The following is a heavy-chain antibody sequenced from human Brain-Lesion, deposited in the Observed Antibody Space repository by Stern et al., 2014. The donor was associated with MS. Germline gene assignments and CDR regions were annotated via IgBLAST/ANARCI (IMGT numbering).Heavy chain of an antibody. Sequence: QVQLVESGGGVVQPGRPLRLSCVASGFTFGSCAMHWVRQAPGKGLERVAGVSYDGSNKYYADSVKGRFTISRDNSQNTLYMQMSSLRPEDTAVYYCAKDRQYLTYFFDHWGQGSLVTVSS. V-gene: IGHV3-30*18. CDR1: GFTFGSCA. D-gene: IGHD2/OR15-2a*01. J-gene: IGHJ5*02. CDR3: AKDRQYLTYFFDH. CDR2: VSYDGSNK.